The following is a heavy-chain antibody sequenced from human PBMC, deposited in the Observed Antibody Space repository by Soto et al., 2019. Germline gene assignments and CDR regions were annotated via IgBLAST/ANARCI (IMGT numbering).Heavy chain of an antibody. CDR2: IYYSGST. Sequence: PSETLSLTCTVSGGSISRSSYYWGWIRQPPGKGLEWIGSIYYSGSTYYNPSLKSRVTMSVATSKNQFSLKLSSVTAADTAMYYCARRSFDILTGYFLFDFWGQGTLVTVSS. CDR1: GGSISRSSYY. J-gene: IGHJ4*02. V-gene: IGHV4-39*01. CDR3: ARRSFDILTGYFLFDF. D-gene: IGHD3-9*01.